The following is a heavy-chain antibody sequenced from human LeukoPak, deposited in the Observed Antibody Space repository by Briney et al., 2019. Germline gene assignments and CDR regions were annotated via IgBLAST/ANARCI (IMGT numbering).Heavy chain of an antibody. CDR1: GFTLSSFW. V-gene: IGHV3-74*01. CDR3: ARGSGYYGDYFDY. D-gene: IGHD3-22*01. CDR2: IDSDGRST. Sequence: PGGSLRLSCAASGFTLSSFWVHWVRHVPGKGLGWVSRIDSDGRSTTYANSVKGRFTFSRDHAKNTLYLQMHSLRAEDTAVYYCARGSGYYGDYFDYWGQGSLVTVSS. J-gene: IGHJ4*02.